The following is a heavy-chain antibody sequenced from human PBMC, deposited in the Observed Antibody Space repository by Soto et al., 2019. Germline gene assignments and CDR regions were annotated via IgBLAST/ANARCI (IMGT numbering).Heavy chain of an antibody. V-gene: IGHV1-18*04. CDR1: GYTFTSYG. J-gene: IGHJ6*02. D-gene: IGHD5-12*01. CDR3: ASLVAPSGDYYGMDV. Sequence: QVQLVQSGAEVKKPGASVKVSCKASGYTFTSYGISWVRQAPGQGLEWMGWISAYNGNTNYAQKLQGRVTMTTDTSTSTDYMELRSLRSDDTAVYYCASLVAPSGDYYGMDVWGQGTTVTVSS. CDR2: ISAYNGNT.